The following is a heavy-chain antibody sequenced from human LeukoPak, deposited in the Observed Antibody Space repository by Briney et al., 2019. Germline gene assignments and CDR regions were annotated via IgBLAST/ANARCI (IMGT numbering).Heavy chain of an antibody. Sequence: PGGSLRLSCAASGFTFSSYEMNWVRQAPGEGLEWVSYISSSGSTIYYADSVEGRFTISRDNAKNSLYLQMNSLRAEDTAVYYCARDLKVAGTFRLYYGMDVWGQGTTVTVSS. CDR3: ARDLKVAGTFRLYYGMDV. V-gene: IGHV3-48*03. CDR1: GFTFSSYE. D-gene: IGHD6-19*01. J-gene: IGHJ6*02. CDR2: ISSSGSTI.